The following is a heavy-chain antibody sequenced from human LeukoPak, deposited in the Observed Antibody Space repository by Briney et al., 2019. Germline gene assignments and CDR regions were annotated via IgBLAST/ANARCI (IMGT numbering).Heavy chain of an antibody. V-gene: IGHV3-23*01. D-gene: IGHD3-3*01. J-gene: IGHJ4*02. CDR3: AKSHTTFGVATEPPPFDY. Sequence: GGSLRLSCAASGFTFSSYAMSWDRQAPGKGLEWVSGISGGGGSTYYAESVKGRFTISRDNSKNTLYVRMNSLRAEDTAVYYCAKSHTTFGVATEPPPFDYWGQGTLVTVSS. CDR1: GFTFSSYA. CDR2: ISGGGGST.